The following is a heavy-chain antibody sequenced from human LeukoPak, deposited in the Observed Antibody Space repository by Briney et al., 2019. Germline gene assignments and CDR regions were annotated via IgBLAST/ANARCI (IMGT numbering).Heavy chain of an antibody. J-gene: IGHJ4*02. CDR2: IYSGGST. Sequence: GGSLRLSCAASGFTFSDYYMSWVRQAPGKGLEWVSVIYSGGSTYYADSVKGRFTISRDNSKNTLYLQMNSLRAEDTAVYFCAKGKRYPDYWGQGTLVTVSS. CDR1: GFTFSDYY. CDR3: AKGKRYPDY. D-gene: IGHD1-1*01. V-gene: IGHV3-53*01.